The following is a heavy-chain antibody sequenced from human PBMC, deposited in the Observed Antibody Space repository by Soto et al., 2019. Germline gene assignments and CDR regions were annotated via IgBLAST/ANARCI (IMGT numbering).Heavy chain of an antibody. CDR2: IYPGDSDT. D-gene: IGHD1-1*01. V-gene: IGHV5-51*01. Sequence: PGESLKISCKGSGYNFGSKWIGWVRQMPGKGLEWMGIIYPGDSDTRYSPSFQGQVTISADKSINTAYLQWSSLKASDTAMYYCARPAGTITTSYHSYYDAWAKGTTVTVSS. CDR1: GYNFGSKW. J-gene: IGHJ6*03. CDR3: ARPAGTITTSYHSYYDA.